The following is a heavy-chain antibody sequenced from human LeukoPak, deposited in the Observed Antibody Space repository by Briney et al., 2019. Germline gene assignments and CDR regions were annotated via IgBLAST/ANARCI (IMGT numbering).Heavy chain of an antibody. CDR2: ISYDGGNK. D-gene: IGHD3-3*01. V-gene: IGHV3-30-3*01. Sequence: GGSLRLSCAASGFTFSSYAMHWVRQAPGKGLEWVAVISYDGGNKYYADSVKGRFTISRDNSKNTLYLQMNSPRAEDTAVYYCARVGLDLEGDYWGQGTLVTVSS. CDR3: ARVGLDLEGDY. CDR1: GFTFSSYA. J-gene: IGHJ4*02.